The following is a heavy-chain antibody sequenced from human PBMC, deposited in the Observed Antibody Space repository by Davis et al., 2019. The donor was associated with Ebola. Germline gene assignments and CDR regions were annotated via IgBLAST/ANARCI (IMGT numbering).Heavy chain of an antibody. V-gene: IGHV1-8*01. Sequence: ASVKVSCKASGYTFTSYDINWVRQATGQGLEWMGWMNPNSGNTGYAQKFQGRVTMTRNTSISTAYMELSSLRSEDTAVYYCARCYGSGSYYYYGMDVWGQGTTVTVSS. D-gene: IGHD3-10*01. CDR2: MNPNSGNT. CDR1: GYTFTSYD. J-gene: IGHJ6*02. CDR3: ARCYGSGSYYYYGMDV.